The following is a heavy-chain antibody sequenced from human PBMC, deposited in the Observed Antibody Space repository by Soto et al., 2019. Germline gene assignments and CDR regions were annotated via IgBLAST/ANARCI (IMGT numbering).Heavy chain of an antibody. Sequence: QVQLQQWGAGLLKPSETLSLTCAVYGGSFSGYYWSWIRQPPGKGLEWIGEINHSGSTNYNPSLKSRVTISVDTSKHQSSLKLSSVTSADTAVYYCARDYDDRSGRPTIDYWGQGTLVTVSS. CDR2: INHSGST. CDR3: ARDYDDRSGRPTIDY. D-gene: IGHD3-22*01. V-gene: IGHV4-34*01. J-gene: IGHJ4*02. CDR1: GGSFSGYY.